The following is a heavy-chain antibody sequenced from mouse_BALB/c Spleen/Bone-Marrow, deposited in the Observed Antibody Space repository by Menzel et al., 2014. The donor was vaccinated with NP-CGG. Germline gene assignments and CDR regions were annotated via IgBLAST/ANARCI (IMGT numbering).Heavy chain of an antibody. CDR1: GYSFTSYW. CDR3: SYGSRAY. CDR2: IDPSDSET. D-gene: IGHD1-1*01. J-gene: IGHJ3*01. Sequence: VKLMESGPQLVRPGASVKISCKASGYSFTSYWMHWVKQRPGQGLEWIGMIDPSDSETRLNQKFKDKATLTVDKSSSTAYMQLSSPTSEDSALYYCSYGSRAYWGQGTLVPVSA. V-gene: IGHV1S126*01.